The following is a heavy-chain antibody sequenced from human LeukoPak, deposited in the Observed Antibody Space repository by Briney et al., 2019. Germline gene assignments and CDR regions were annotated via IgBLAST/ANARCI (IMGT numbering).Heavy chain of an antibody. V-gene: IGHV3-23*01. Sequence: GGSLRLSCAASGFTFSSYAMSWVRQAPGKGLEWVSAISGSGGSTYYADSVKGRFPTSRDNSKNTLYLQMNSLRAEDTAVYYCAKDIGATIWFDPWGQGTLVTVSS. J-gene: IGHJ5*02. CDR1: GFTFSSYA. CDR2: ISGSGGST. CDR3: AKDIGATIWFDP. D-gene: IGHD5-12*01.